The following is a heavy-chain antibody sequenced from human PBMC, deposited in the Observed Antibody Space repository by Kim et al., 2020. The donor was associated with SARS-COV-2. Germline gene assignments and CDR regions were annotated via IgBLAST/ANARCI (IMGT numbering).Heavy chain of an antibody. CDR1: GFSLSTSGVG. Sequence: SGPTLVKPTQTLTLTCTFSGFSLSTSGVGVGWIRQPPGKALEWLALIYWDDDKRYSPSLKSRLTITKDTSKNQVVLTMTNMDPVDTATYYCAHSACYYDFWSGYFGHLAVAFDIWGQGTMVTVSS. CDR3: AHSACYYDFWSGYFGHLAVAFDI. CDR2: IYWDDDK. V-gene: IGHV2-5*02. D-gene: IGHD3-3*01. J-gene: IGHJ3*02.